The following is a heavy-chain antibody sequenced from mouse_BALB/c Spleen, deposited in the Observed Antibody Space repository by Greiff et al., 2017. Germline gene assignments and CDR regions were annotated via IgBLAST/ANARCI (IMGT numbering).Heavy chain of an antibody. Sequence: EVKVEESGGGLVQPGGSMHLSCVASGFPFSNYWMNWVRPSPEKGLEWVAEIRLKSNNYATHYAESVKGRFTISRDDSKSSVYLQMNNLRAEDTGIYYCTGGGRYEAWFAYWGQGTLVTVSA. D-gene: IGHD2-14*01. CDR2: IRLKSNNYAT. V-gene: IGHV6-6*02. J-gene: IGHJ3*01. CDR3: TGGGRYEAWFAY. CDR1: GFPFSNYW.